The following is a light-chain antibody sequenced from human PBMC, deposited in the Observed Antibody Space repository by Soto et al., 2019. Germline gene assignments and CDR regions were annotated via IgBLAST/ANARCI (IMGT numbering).Light chain of an antibody. CDR1: QSVSGY. J-gene: IGKJ4*01. Sequence: EIVLTQSPDTLSLSPGEGASLSYRASQSVSGYLGWYQQKPGQAPRLLIYDASNRAYGVPARFRGSGSGTNFTLTIASLEPDDFAVYYCQQRSNWPYLTFGGGTRV. CDR2: DAS. CDR3: QQRSNWPYLT. V-gene: IGKV3-11*01.